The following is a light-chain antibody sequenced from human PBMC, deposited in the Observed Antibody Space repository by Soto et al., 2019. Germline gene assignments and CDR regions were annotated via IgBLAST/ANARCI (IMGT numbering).Light chain of an antibody. Sequence: DIQMTQSPSSLSASVGDRVTITCQASQSIRSYLNWYQQKPGKAPKLLIYAASSLQSGVPSRFSGSGSGTDFTLTISSLQPEDFATYYCQQSYSTRFTFGQGTRLEIK. V-gene: IGKV1-39*01. J-gene: IGKJ5*01. CDR3: QQSYSTRFT. CDR2: AAS. CDR1: QSIRSY.